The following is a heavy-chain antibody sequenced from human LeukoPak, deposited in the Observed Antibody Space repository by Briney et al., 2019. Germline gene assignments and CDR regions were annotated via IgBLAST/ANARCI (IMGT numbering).Heavy chain of an antibody. CDR1: GYTFTSYD. V-gene: IGHV1-8*02. CDR2: MNPNSGNT. J-gene: IGHJ4*02. Sequence: ASVKVSCKASGYTFTSYDINWVRQATGQGLEWMGWMNPNSGNTGYAQRFQGRVTMTRDMSTSTVYMELSSLRSEDTAVYYCARVSGYTLNYWGQGTLVTVSS. D-gene: IGHD3-22*01. CDR3: ARVSGYTLNY.